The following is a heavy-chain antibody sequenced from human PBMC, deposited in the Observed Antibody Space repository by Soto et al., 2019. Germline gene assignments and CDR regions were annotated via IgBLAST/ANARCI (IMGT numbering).Heavy chain of an antibody. CDR2: IISSGDRT. J-gene: IGHJ4*02. Sequence: EVQLFESGGGLVQPGGSLRLSCAASGFTFSSYAMNWVRQAPGKGLEWVSAIISSGDRTYYSDSVKGRFTISRDNSKNTLYLQVNSLRADDTAVYYCAKSKLYCSGTSCYAFDFWGQGTLVTVSS. CDR1: GFTFSSYA. D-gene: IGHD2-2*01. V-gene: IGHV3-23*01. CDR3: AKSKLYCSGTSCYAFDF.